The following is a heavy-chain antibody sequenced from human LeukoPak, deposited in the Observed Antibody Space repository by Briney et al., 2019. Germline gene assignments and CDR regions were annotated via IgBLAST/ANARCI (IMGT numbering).Heavy chain of an antibody. CDR2: IYYSGST. J-gene: IGHJ3*02. V-gene: IGHV4-39*07. CDR3: AKSNGYGLVDI. Sequence: PGGSLRLSCAASGFTFSSYIMNWVRQAPGKGLEWIGSIYYSGSTYYNPSLKSRVTISLDTSRNQFSLKLNSVTAADTAVYYCAKSNGYGLVDIWGQGTMVTVSS. D-gene: IGHD3-10*01. CDR1: GFTFSSYI.